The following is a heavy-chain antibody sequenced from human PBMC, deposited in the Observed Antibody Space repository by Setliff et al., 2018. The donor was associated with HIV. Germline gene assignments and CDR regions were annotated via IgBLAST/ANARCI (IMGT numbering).Heavy chain of an antibody. CDR3: ARDRRAVAGTPPDAFDI. CDR2: ISTYNGNT. Sequence: ASVKVSCKASGYTFTNYDISWVRQAPGQGLEWMGWISTYNGNTNYAQKLQGRVTMTTDTSTSTAYMELRSLRSDDKAVYYCARDRRAVAGTPPDAFDIWGQGTMVTVSS. CDR1: GYTFTNYD. J-gene: IGHJ3*02. V-gene: IGHV1-18*01. D-gene: IGHD6-19*01.